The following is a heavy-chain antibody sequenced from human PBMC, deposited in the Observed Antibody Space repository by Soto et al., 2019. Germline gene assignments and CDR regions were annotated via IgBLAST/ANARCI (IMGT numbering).Heavy chain of an antibody. J-gene: IGHJ6*02. CDR2: IIPIFGTA. CDR3: ASRGELGYCSGGSCFDYYGMDV. CDR1: GGTFSSYA. D-gene: IGHD2-15*01. V-gene: IGHV1-69*12. Sequence: QVQLVQSGAEVKKPGSSVKVSCKASGGTFSSYAISWVRQAPGQGLEWMGGIIPIFGTANYAQKFQGRVTITADESTSTAYMELSSLRSEDTAVYYCASRGELGYCSGGSCFDYYGMDVWGRGTTVTVSS.